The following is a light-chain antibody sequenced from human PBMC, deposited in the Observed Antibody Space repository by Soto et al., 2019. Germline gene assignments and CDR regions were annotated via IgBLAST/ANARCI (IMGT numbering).Light chain of an antibody. CDR1: QSLSSY. Sequence: DIPMTQSPSSLSASVGDRVTITCRARQSLSSYLNWYQQKPGKAPKLLIYAASSLQSGVPSRFSGSGSGTDFTRTISSLQPEDFATYYCQQSYSTPQTFGQGTKVESK. V-gene: IGKV1-39*01. CDR3: QQSYSTPQT. CDR2: AAS. J-gene: IGKJ1*01.